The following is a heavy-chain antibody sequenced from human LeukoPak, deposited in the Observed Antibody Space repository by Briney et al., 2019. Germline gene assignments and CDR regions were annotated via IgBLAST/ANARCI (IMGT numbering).Heavy chain of an antibody. J-gene: IGHJ4*02. Sequence: GGSLRLSCAASGFTFNNYATSWVRQAPGKGLEWVSGISGGGGTTYYTDSVKGRFTISRDNSKNTLYVQMYNLRAEDTAVYYCAKFFLGSCNAGSCYDDFDYWGQGTLVTVSS. V-gene: IGHV3-23*01. CDR3: AKFFLGSCNAGSCYDDFDY. CDR2: ISGGGGTT. CDR1: GFTFNNYA. D-gene: IGHD2-15*01.